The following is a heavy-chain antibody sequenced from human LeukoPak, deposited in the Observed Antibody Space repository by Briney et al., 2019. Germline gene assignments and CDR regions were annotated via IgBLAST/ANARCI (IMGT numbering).Heavy chain of an antibody. Sequence: PSETLSLTCAVYGGSSSGYYWSWIRQPPGKGLEWIGEINHSGSTNYNPSLKSRVTISVDTSKNQFSLKLSSVTAADTAVYYCARVTGAFDYWGQGTLVTVSS. CDR1: GGSSSGYY. D-gene: IGHD3-9*01. J-gene: IGHJ4*02. CDR2: INHSGST. V-gene: IGHV4-34*01. CDR3: ARVTGAFDY.